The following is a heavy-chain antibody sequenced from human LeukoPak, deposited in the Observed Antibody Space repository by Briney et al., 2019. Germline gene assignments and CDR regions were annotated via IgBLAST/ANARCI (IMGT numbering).Heavy chain of an antibody. Sequence: ASLTVSFKASAYTFTSYDINWVRQATGQGLEWMGWMNPNSGNTGYAQKFQGRVTMTRNTSISTAYMELSSLRSEDTAVYYCARGTYNWFDRWGQGTLVTVSS. CDR3: ARGTYNWFDR. V-gene: IGHV1-8*01. CDR2: MNPNSGNT. J-gene: IGHJ5*02. CDR1: AYTFTSYD.